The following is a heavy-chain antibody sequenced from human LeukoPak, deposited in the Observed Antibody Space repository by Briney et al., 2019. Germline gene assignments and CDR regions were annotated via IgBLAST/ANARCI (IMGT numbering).Heavy chain of an antibody. CDR2: ISSSSSSYI. CDR1: GFTFMTYS. CDR3: ARDSESGWSDY. D-gene: IGHD6-19*01. J-gene: IGHJ4*02. Sequence: GGSLRLSCAASGFTFMTYSMNWVRQAPGKGLEWVSSISSSSSSYIYYADSVKGRFTISRDNAKNSLYLQMNSLRAEDTAVYYCARDSESGWSDYWGQGTLVTVSS. V-gene: IGHV3-21*01.